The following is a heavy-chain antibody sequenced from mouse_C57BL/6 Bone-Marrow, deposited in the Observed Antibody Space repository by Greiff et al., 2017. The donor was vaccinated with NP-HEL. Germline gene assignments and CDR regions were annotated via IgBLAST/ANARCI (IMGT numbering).Heavy chain of an antibody. CDR3: ARGAY. CDR1: GYAFRSYW. V-gene: IGHV1-80*01. CDR2: IYPGDGDT. Sequence: VKLMESGAELVKPGASVKISCKASGYAFRSYWMNWVKQRPGKGLEWIGQIYPGDGDTNYNGKFKDKASLTADKSSSTAYMQLSRLTSEGSAVYFCARGAYWGQGTLVTVSA. J-gene: IGHJ3*01.